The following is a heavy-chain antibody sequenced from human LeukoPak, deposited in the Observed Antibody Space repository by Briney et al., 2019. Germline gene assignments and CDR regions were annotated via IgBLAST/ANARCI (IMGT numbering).Heavy chain of an antibody. CDR2: MNPNSGNT. D-gene: IGHD2-2*02. Sequence: ASVNVSCKASGYTFTSYDINWVRQATGQGLAWMGWMNPNSGNTGYAQKFQGRVTMTRNTSISTAYMELSSLRSEDTAVYYCARGHCSSTSCYTFGDYWGQGTLVTVSS. V-gene: IGHV1-8*01. CDR3: ARGHCSSTSCYTFGDY. J-gene: IGHJ4*02. CDR1: GYTFTSYD.